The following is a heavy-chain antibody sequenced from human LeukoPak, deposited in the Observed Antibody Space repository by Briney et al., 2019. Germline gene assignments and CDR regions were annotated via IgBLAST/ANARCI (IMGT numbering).Heavy chain of an antibody. V-gene: IGHV4-31*03. CDR2: IYYSGDT. Sequence: SETLSLTCTVSGGSISSGGYFWSWIRQHPGKGLECMGHIYYSGDTYYNPSLKSRVTISVDTSKNQFSLKLSSVTAADTAVYYCARGGQQLGYSWFDPWGQGTLVTVSS. D-gene: IGHD6-13*01. J-gene: IGHJ5*02. CDR1: GGSISSGGYF. CDR3: ARGGQQLGYSWFDP.